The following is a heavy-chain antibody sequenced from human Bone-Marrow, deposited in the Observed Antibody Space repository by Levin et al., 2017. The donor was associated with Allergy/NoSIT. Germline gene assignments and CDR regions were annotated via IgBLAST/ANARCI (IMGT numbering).Heavy chain of an antibody. Sequence: PSETLSLTCTVSGDSISSSNYYWGWIRQPPGKGLEWIGSIYYSGNTYYNPSLKSRLTISLDTSKNQFSLTLSSVTAADTAFYYCAREGSSGGYYYYYAMDVWGQGTTVTVSS. D-gene: IGHD6-6*01. CDR2: IYYSGNT. V-gene: IGHV4-39*07. J-gene: IGHJ6*02. CDR1: GDSISSSNYY. CDR3: AREGSSGGYYYYYAMDV.